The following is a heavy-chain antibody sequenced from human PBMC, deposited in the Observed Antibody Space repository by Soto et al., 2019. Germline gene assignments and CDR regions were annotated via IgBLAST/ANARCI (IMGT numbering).Heavy chain of an antibody. CDR2: IIPIFGTA. D-gene: IGHD2-21*02. Sequence: SVKVSCKASGGTFSSYAISWVRQAPGQGLEWMGGIIPIFGTANYAQKFQGRVTITADESTSTAYMELSSLRSEDTAVYYCARFHCGGDCYSADYWYFDLWGRGTLVTVSS. CDR1: GGTFSSYA. CDR3: ARFHCGGDCYSADYWYFDL. V-gene: IGHV1-69*13. J-gene: IGHJ2*01.